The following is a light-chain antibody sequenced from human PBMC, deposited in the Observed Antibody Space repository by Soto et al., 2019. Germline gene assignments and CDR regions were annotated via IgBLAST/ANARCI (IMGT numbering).Light chain of an antibody. Sequence: DIRMTQSPSSLSASLGDRVTITFQASQHINIYLNWYQHQPGKAPKLLIFDASNLATGVPSRFSGSGSGTDFTFTISSLQPEDFATYYCQQYHNFPITFGQGTRLEIK. V-gene: IGKV1-33*01. CDR3: QQYHNFPIT. CDR1: QHINIY. CDR2: DAS. J-gene: IGKJ5*01.